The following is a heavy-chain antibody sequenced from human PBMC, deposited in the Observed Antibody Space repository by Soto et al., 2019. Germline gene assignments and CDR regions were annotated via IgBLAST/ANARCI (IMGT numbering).Heavy chain of an antibody. J-gene: IGHJ4*02. CDR2: IYYSGST. CDR1: GGSISSSSYY. Sequence: SETLSLTCTVSGGSISSSSYYWGWIRQPPGKGLEWIGSIYYSGSTYYNPSLKSRVTISVDTSKNQFSLKLSSVTAADTAVYYCARRYGDYSPIDYWGQGTLVTVSS. D-gene: IGHD4-17*01. CDR3: ARRYGDYSPIDY. V-gene: IGHV4-39*01.